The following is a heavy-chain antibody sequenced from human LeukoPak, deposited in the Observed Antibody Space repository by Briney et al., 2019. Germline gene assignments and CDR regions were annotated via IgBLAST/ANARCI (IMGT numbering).Heavy chain of an antibody. Sequence: SETLSLTCAVSGGSISSGGYSWSWIRRPPGKGLEWIGYIYQSGSTYYNPSLKSRVTISVDRSKNQFSLKLSSVTAADTAVYYCARAKDTAMDIWGQGTLVTVSS. J-gene: IGHJ4*02. V-gene: IGHV4-30-2*01. D-gene: IGHD5-18*01. CDR2: IYQSGST. CDR1: GGSISSGGYS. CDR3: ARAKDTAMDI.